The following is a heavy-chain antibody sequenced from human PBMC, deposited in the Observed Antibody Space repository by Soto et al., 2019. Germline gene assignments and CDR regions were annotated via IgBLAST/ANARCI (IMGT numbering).Heavy chain of an antibody. Sequence: GGSLRLSCAASGFTFSSYWMHWVRQAPGKGLVWVSRINSDGSSTSYADSVKGRFTISRDNAKNTLYLQMNSLRAEDTAVYYCARDLNYDFWSGSYGMDVWGQGTTVTVSS. J-gene: IGHJ6*02. D-gene: IGHD3-3*01. CDR1: GFTFSSYW. CDR3: ARDLNYDFWSGSYGMDV. CDR2: INSDGSST. V-gene: IGHV3-74*01.